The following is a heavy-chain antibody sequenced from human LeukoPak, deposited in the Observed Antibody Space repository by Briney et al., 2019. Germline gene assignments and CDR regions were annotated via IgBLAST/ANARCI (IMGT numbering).Heavy chain of an antibody. Sequence: GGPLRLSCAASGFTFSSYEMNWVRQAPGKGLEWVSYISSSGSTIYYADSVKGRFTISRDNAKNSLHLQMNSLRAEDTAVYYCAREMPGYYDSSGYFDYWGQGTLVTVSS. D-gene: IGHD3-22*01. CDR3: AREMPGYYDSSGYFDY. V-gene: IGHV3-48*03. CDR2: ISSSGSTI. CDR1: GFTFSSYE. J-gene: IGHJ4*02.